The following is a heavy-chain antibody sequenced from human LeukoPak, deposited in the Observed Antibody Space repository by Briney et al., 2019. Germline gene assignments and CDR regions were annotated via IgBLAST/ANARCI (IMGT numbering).Heavy chain of an antibody. J-gene: IGHJ4*02. V-gene: IGHV1-69*13. CDR3: ARVPHYKSRTYFDY. CDR2: IIPIFGTA. CDR1: GGTFSSYA. D-gene: IGHD4-11*01. Sequence: ASVKVSCKASGGTFSSYAISWVRQAPGQGLEWMGGIIPIFGTANYAQKSQGRVTITADESTSTAYMELSSLRSEDTAVYYCARVPHYKSRTYFDYWGQGTLVTVSS.